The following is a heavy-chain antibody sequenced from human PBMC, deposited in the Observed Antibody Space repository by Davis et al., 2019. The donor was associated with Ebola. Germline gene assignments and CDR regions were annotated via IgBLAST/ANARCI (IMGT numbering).Heavy chain of an antibody. V-gene: IGHV3-23*01. Sequence: GESLKISCAASGFVFSSYVMSWVRRAPGKGLEWVSTLGLSADTYYADSVKGRFTISRDNSKNTVYLQMNSLRVEDTAVYYCARDPDTSGYYSWFDPWGQGTLVTVSS. CDR3: ARDPDTSGYYSWFDP. D-gene: IGHD6-19*01. J-gene: IGHJ5*02. CDR2: LGLSADT. CDR1: GFVFSSYV.